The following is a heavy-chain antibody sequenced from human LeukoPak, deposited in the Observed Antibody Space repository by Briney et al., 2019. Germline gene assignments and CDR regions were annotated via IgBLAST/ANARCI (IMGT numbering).Heavy chain of an antibody. J-gene: IGHJ4*02. Sequence: GGSLRLSCAASGFTFSSYSMNWVRQAPGKGLEWVSSIGSSSSYIYYADSVKGRFTISRDNAKNSLYLQMNSLRAEDTAVYYCAKMTPYDDYWGQGTLVTVSS. V-gene: IGHV3-21*01. CDR2: IGSSSSYI. CDR3: AKMTPYDDY. D-gene: IGHD2-8*01. CDR1: GFTFSSYS.